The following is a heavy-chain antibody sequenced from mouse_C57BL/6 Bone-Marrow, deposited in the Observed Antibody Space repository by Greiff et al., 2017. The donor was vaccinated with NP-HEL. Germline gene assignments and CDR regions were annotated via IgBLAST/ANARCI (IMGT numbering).Heavy chain of an antibody. J-gene: IGHJ2*03. D-gene: IGHD1-1*01. Sequence: QVQLQQSGAELVKPGASVKLSCKASGYTFTEYTIHWVKQRSGQGLEWIGWFYPGSGSIKYNEKFKDKATLTADKSSSTVKMELSRLTSEDSAVYVGEGRESYYGSEGFDYWGQGTSLTVSS. CDR3: EGRESYYGSEGFDY. CDR2: FYPGSGSI. V-gene: IGHV1-62-2*01. CDR1: GYTFTEYT.